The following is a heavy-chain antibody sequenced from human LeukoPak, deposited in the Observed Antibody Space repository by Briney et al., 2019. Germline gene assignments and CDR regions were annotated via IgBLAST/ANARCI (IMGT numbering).Heavy chain of an antibody. CDR2: IYTSGTT. Sequence: SETLSLTCTVSGGSISSYYWSWIRQPAGKGLEWIGRIYTSGTTNYNPSLKSRVTISVDTSKNQVSLKLSSVTAADTAVYYCASSEWELRGMAIDYWGQGTLVTVSS. CDR3: ASSEWELRGMAIDY. D-gene: IGHD1-26*01. CDR1: GGSISSYY. V-gene: IGHV4-4*07. J-gene: IGHJ4*02.